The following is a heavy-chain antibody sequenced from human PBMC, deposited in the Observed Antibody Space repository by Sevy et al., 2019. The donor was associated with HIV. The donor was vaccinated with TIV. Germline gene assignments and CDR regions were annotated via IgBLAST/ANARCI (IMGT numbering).Heavy chain of an antibody. CDR1: GGSISSYY. J-gene: IGHJ5*02. CDR2: IYTSGST. CDR3: ARSLKGRFGELFLGFDP. D-gene: IGHD3-10*01. Sequence: SETLSLTCTVSGGSISSYYWSWIRQPAGKGLEWIGRIYTSGSTNYKPSLKSRVTMSVDTSKNQFSLKLSSVTAADTAVYYCARSLKGRFGELFLGFDPWGQGTLVTVSS. V-gene: IGHV4-4*07.